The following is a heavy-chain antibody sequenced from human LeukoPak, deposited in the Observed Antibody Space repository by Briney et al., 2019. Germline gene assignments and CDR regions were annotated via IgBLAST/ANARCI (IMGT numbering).Heavy chain of an antibody. CDR3: AKGSLRYFDWLSDY. D-gene: IGHD3-9*01. V-gene: IGHV3-23*01. J-gene: IGHJ4*02. Sequence: GGSLRLSCAASGFTFSSYAMSWVRQAPGKGLEWVSAISGSGGSTYYADSVKGRFTISRDNSKNTLYLQMNSLRAEDTAVYYCAKGSLRYFDWLSDYWGQGTLVTVRS. CDR1: GFTFSSYA. CDR2: ISGSGGST.